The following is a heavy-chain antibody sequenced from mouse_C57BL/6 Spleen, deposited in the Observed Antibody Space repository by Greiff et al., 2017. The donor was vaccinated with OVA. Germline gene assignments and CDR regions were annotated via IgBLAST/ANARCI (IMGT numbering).Heavy chain of an antibody. D-gene: IGHD1-1*01. Sequence: QVQLQQPGAELVMPGASVKLSCKASGYTFTSYWMHWVKQRPGQGLEWIGEIDPSDSYTNYNQKFKGKSTLTVDKSSSTAYMQLSSLTSEDSAVDYCARKDYYGSSYNFDYWGQGTTLTVSS. J-gene: IGHJ2*01. V-gene: IGHV1-69*01. CDR2: IDPSDSYT. CDR1: GYTFTSYW. CDR3: ARKDYYGSSYNFDY.